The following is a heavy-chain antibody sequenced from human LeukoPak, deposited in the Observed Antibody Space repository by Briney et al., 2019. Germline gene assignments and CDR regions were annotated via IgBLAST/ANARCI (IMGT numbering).Heavy chain of an antibody. D-gene: IGHD3-10*01. CDR3: AKDGGGPLD. CDR2: IKQDGNEK. J-gene: IGHJ4*02. CDR1: GFTLRTSW. V-gene: IGHV3-7*01. Sequence: GGSLRLSCAASGFTLRTSWMSWVRQAPGKGLEWVANIKQDGNEKNYVDSVKGRFTISRDNAKNSLYLQMNSLRAEDTAVYYCAKDGGGPLDWGQGTLVTVSS.